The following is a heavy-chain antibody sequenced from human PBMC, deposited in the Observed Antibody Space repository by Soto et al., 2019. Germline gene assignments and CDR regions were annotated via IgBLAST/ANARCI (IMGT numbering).Heavy chain of an antibody. Sequence: SETLSVTCTVSGGSISSGGYYWSWIRQHPGKGLEWIGYIYYSGSTYYNPSLKSRVTISVDTSKNQFSLKLSSVTAADTAVYYCARDGIAVAGTRTRAFDIWGQGTMVTVSS. J-gene: IGHJ3*02. CDR2: IYYSGST. CDR3: ARDGIAVAGTRTRAFDI. D-gene: IGHD6-19*01. CDR1: GGSISSGGYY. V-gene: IGHV4-31*03.